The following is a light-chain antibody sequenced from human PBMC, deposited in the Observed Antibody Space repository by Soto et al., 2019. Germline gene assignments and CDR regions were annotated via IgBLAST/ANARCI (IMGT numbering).Light chain of an antibody. CDR3: QQYGSSPRT. J-gene: IGKJ1*01. Sequence: EIVLTQSPGTLSLSPGERATLSCRANQDLTDRYLAWYQQKPGQAPRLLIYGASSRAIGIPDRFSGSGSGTDFTLTISRLDPEDFAVYFCQQYGSSPRTFGQGTKVDIK. CDR1: QDLTDRY. V-gene: IGKV3-20*01. CDR2: GAS.